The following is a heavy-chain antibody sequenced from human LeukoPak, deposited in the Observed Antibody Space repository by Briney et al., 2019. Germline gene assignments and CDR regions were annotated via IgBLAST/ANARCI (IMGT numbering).Heavy chain of an antibody. CDR1: GFTVSSNY. CDR2: IYSGGST. D-gene: IGHD5-18*01. CDR3: AKDPYSYGSYFDY. J-gene: IGHJ4*02. Sequence: PWGSLRLSCAASGFTVSSNYMSWVRQAPGKGLEWVSVIYSGGSTYYADSVKGRFTISRDNSKNTLYLQMNSLRAEDTAVYYCAKDPYSYGSYFDYWGQGTLVIVSS. V-gene: IGHV3-66*02.